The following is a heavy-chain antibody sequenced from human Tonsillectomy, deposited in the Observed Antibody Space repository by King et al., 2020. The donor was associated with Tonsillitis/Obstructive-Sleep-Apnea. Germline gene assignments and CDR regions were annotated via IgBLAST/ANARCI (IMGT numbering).Heavy chain of an antibody. Sequence: QLVQSGSELKKPGASVKVSCKASEFTFTSYAMNWVRQAPGQGLEWMGWINTHTGNPTYAQGFTGRFVFSLDISVSTAYLQINSLKAEVTAVYYCAREGRSQTYYDFWSGSPDAFDIWGQGTMVTVSS. D-gene: IGHD3-3*01. CDR1: EFTFTSYA. J-gene: IGHJ3*02. CDR2: INTHTGNP. CDR3: AREGRSQTYYDFWSGSPDAFDI. V-gene: IGHV7-4-1*02.